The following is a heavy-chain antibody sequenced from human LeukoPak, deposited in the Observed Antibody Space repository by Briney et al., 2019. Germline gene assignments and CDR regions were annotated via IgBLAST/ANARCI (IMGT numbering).Heavy chain of an antibody. D-gene: IGHD1-1*01. CDR3: ARWDPRTTDFDY. CDR1: GFTFSSYG. CDR2: IWYDGSNK. Sequence: GGSLRLSCAASGFTFSSYGMHWVRQAPGKGLEWVAVIWYDGSNKYYADSVKGRFTISRDNSKNTLYLQMNSLTAEDTALYYCARWDPRTTDFDYWGQGTLVTVSS. J-gene: IGHJ4*02. V-gene: IGHV3-33*01.